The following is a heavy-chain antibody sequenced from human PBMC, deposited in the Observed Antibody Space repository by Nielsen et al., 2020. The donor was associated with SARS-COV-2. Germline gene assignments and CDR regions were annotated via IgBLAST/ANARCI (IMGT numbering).Heavy chain of an antibody. V-gene: IGHV4-34*01. CDR1: GGSFSGYY. CDR2: INHSGST. Sequence: SETLSLTCAVYGGSFSGYYWSWIRQPPGKGLEWIGEINHSGSTNYNPSLKSRVTISVDTSKNQFSLKMSSVTAADTAVYYCARVRRAAAGIARKLYNWFDPWGQGTLVTVSS. CDR3: ARVRRAAAGIARKLYNWFDP. J-gene: IGHJ5*02. D-gene: IGHD6-13*01.